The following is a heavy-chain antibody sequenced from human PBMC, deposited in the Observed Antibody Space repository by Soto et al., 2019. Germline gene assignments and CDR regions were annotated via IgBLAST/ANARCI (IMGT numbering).Heavy chain of an antibody. V-gene: IGHV3-23*01. Sequence: PGGSLRLSCAASGFAFSTYAMTWVRQAPGKGLEWVAGISVSGDKAYYADSVKGRFTISRDNSKNTVFLQIASLRVEDTAVYYCARDQFRPGLLYSLGFLLPEYGHWGQGIMVTVSS. CDR2: ISVSGDKA. J-gene: IGHJ4*02. CDR1: GFAFSTYA. D-gene: IGHD3-22*01. CDR3: ARDQFRPGLLYSLGFLLPEYGH.